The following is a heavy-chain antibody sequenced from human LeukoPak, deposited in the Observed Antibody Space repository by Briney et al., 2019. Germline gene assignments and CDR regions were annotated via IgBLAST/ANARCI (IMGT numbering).Heavy chain of an antibody. CDR1: GYSFTSYW. V-gene: IGHV5-51*01. J-gene: IGHJ4*02. Sequence: GESPKTSRNGSGYSFTSYWIGWVRQIPGKGLGWMGIIYPGDSDTRYSPSFQGQVTISADKSISTAYLQWSSLKASDTAMYYCARAPDSSSWAAFDYWGQGTLVTVSS. D-gene: IGHD6-13*01. CDR2: IYPGDSDT. CDR3: ARAPDSSSWAAFDY.